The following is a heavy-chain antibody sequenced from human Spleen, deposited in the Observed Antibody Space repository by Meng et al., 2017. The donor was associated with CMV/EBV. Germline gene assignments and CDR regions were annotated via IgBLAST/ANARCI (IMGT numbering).Heavy chain of an antibody. J-gene: IGHJ4*02. D-gene: IGHD1-26*01. V-gene: IGHV4-59*01. CDR2: IYYSGYT. Sequence: SETLSLTCTVSGDSLSGFYWSWIRQPPGKGLEWIGYIYYSGYTNYIPSLKSRATISVDRPKKQFSLELTSVTAADTAMYYCARMGDSGIYYGDYWGQGTLVTVSS. CDR3: ARMGDSGIYYGDY. CDR1: GDSLSGFY.